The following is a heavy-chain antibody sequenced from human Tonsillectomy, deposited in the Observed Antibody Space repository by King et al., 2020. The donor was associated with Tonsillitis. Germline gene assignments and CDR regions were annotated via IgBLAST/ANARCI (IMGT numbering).Heavy chain of an antibody. CDR3: ARGDPDWLSVYYYYGMDV. D-gene: IGHD3-9*01. V-gene: IGHV3-74*01. J-gene: IGHJ6*02. CDR1: GFTFSSYW. CDR2: INSDGSST. Sequence: VQLVESGGGLVQPGGSLRLSCAASGFTFSSYWMHWVRQAPGKGLVWVSRINSDGSSTSYADSEKGRFTISRDNAKNTLYLQMNNLRAEDTAVYYCARGDPDWLSVYYYYGMDVWGQGTTVTVSS.